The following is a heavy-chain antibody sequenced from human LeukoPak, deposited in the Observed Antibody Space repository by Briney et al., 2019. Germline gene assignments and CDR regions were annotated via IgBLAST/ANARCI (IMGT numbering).Heavy chain of an antibody. Sequence: SAPTLVKPTQTLTLTCTFSGFSLNTSGVGVGWIRQTPGKALEWLALIYWDDDKRYSPSLESRLTLTKDTSKNQVVLKMTNMDPVDTATYYCAGGSGRTFDYWGQGTLVTVSS. CDR2: IYWDDDK. V-gene: IGHV2-5*02. CDR3: AGGSGRTFDY. J-gene: IGHJ4*02. D-gene: IGHD3-10*01. CDR1: GFSLNTSGVG.